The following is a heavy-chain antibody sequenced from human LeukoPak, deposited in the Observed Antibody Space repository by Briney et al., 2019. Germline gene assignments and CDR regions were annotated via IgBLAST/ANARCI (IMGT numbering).Heavy chain of an antibody. CDR2: ISSSSSYI. V-gene: IGHV3-21*01. J-gene: IGHJ3*02. Sequence: PGGSLRLSCAASGFTFSSYSINWVSQAPGKGLEWVSSISSSSSYIYYADSVKGRFTISRDNAKNSLYLQMNSQRAEDTAVYYCARFCSSTSCPSHDAFDIWGQGTMVTVSS. CDR1: GFTFSSYS. D-gene: IGHD2-2*01. CDR3: ARFCSSTSCPSHDAFDI.